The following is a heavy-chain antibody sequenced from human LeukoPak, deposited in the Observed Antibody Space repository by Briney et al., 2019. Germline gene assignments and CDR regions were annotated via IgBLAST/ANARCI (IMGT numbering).Heavy chain of an antibody. V-gene: IGHV4-61*08. CDR1: SGSISSGDYY. J-gene: IGHJ4*02. Sequence: SQTLSLTCTVSSGSISSGDYYWSWIRQPPGKGLEWIGYIYYSGSTNYNPSLKSRVTISVDTSKNQFSLKLSSVTAADTAVYYCARDLPAGYFDYWGQGTLVTVSS. CDR2: IYYSGST. CDR3: ARDLPAGYFDY.